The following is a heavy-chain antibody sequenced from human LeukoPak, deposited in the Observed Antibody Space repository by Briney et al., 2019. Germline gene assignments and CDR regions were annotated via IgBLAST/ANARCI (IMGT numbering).Heavy chain of an antibody. D-gene: IGHD3-22*01. Sequence: SVKVSCKASGGTFSSYAISWVRQAPGQGLEWMGGMIPIFGTANYAQKFQGRVTITTDESTSTAYMELSSLRSEDTAVYYCARERPYGYYYDSSGYYVDAFDIWGQGTMVTVSS. CDR2: MIPIFGTA. CDR3: ARERPYGYYYDSSGYYVDAFDI. J-gene: IGHJ3*02. CDR1: GGTFSSYA. V-gene: IGHV1-69*05.